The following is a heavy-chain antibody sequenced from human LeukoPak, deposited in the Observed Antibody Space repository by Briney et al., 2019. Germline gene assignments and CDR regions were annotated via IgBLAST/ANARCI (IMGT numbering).Heavy chain of an antibody. V-gene: IGHV3-20*04. D-gene: IGHD1-14*01. CDR1: GFTLDDYG. CDR2: INWNGGST. J-gene: IGHJ3*02. Sequence: RPGGSLRLSCAVSGFTLDDYGKRWVRQAPGKGLEWVSGINWNGGSTGYADSVKGRFTISRDNAKNSLYLQMNSLRAEATALYYCVRDGYKSLDIWGQGTMVTVSS. CDR3: VRDGYKSLDI.